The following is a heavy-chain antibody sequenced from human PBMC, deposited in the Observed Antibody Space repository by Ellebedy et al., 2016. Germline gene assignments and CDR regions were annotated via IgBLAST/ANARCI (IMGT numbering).Heavy chain of an antibody. V-gene: IGHV3-21*01. CDR2: ISSSSSYI. D-gene: IGHD3-10*01. CDR3: ARETYYYGSGSYYTP. J-gene: IGHJ5*02. CDR1: GFTFSSYS. Sequence: GGSLRLXCAASGFTFSSYSMNSVRQAPGKGLEWVSSISSSSSYIYYADSVKGRFTISRDNAKNSLYLQMNSLRAEDTAVYYCARETYYYGSGSYYTPWGQGTLVTVSS.